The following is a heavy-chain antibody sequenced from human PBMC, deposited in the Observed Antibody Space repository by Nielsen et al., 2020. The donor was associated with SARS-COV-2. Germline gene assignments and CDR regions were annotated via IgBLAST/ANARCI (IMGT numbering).Heavy chain of an antibody. CDR1: GGSISSYY. V-gene: IGHV4-59*08. Sequence: SETLSLTCTVSGGSISSYYWSWIRQPPGTGLEWIGYISDSGRTNYNPSLRSRVTISVDTSNNRISLKLSSVTAADTAVYYCARHRKYGDYVGYYYGMDVWGQGTTVTVSS. CDR2: ISDSGRT. CDR3: ARHRKYGDYVGYYYGMDV. J-gene: IGHJ6*02. D-gene: IGHD4-17*01.